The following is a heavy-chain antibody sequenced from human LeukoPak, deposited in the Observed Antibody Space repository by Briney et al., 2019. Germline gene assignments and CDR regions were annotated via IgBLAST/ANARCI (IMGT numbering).Heavy chain of an antibody. J-gene: IGHJ4*02. CDR2: ISISGDAT. Sequence: PGESLRLSCAVSGFTFRNHAMTWVRQAPGRGLQWVSSISISGDATDYADSVKGRFTISRDNSKNTLYLQMNSLRADDTAVYYCAKENRPNDYWGQGTLVTVSS. V-gene: IGHV3-23*01. CDR3: AKENRPNDY. CDR1: GFTFRNHA.